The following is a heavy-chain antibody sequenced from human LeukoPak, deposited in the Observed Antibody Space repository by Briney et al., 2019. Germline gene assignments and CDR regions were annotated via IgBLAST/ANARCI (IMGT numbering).Heavy chain of an antibody. CDR2: ISGSGGST. D-gene: IGHD6-19*01. J-gene: IGHJ4*02. CDR3: AKDPGIAVAGTLYYFDY. V-gene: IGHV3-23*01. Sequence: PGGSLRLSCAASGFTFSSYAMSWVRQAPGKGLEWVSAISGSGGSTYYADSVKGRFSLSRDKSKNTLYLQMKSLRAEDTAVYYCAKDPGIAVAGTLYYFDYWGQGTLVTVSS. CDR1: GFTFSSYA.